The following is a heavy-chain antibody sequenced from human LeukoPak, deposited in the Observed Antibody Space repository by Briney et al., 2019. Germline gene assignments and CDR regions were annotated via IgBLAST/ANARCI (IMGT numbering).Heavy chain of an antibody. V-gene: IGHV4-4*09. Sequence: SETLSLTCTVSGGSISSYYWSWIRQPPGKGLEWIGYIYTSGSTNYNPSLKSRVTISVDTSKNQFSLKLSSATAADTAVYYCARHLADEIAAAENYYYYYMDVWGKGTTVTVSS. CDR2: IYTSGST. D-gene: IGHD6-13*01. CDR3: ARHLADEIAAAENYYYYYMDV. CDR1: GGSISSYY. J-gene: IGHJ6*03.